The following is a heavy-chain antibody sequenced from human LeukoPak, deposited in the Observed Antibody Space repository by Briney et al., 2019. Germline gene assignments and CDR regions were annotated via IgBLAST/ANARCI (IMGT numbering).Heavy chain of an antibody. CDR3: AREIFGYSSGPTYGMDV. D-gene: IGHD6-19*01. V-gene: IGHV1-18*01. J-gene: IGHJ6*02. CDR1: GYTFTSYG. Sequence: ASVKVSCKASGYTFTSYGISWVLQAPGQELEWMGWISAYNGNTNYAQKLQGRVTMTTDTSTSTAYMELRSLRSDDTAVYYCAREIFGYSSGPTYGMDVWGQGTTVTVSS. CDR2: ISAYNGNT.